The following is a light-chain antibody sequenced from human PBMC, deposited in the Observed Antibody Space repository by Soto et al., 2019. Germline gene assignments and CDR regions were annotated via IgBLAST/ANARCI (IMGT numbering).Light chain of an antibody. CDR2: AAS. J-gene: IGKJ1*01. V-gene: IGKV1-39*01. Sequence: DIQMTQSPSSLSASVGDRVTITCRASQSISSYLNWYQQKPGKAPKLLIYAASSLQSGVPSRLSGSGSGTDFTLTISSLQPEDFATYYCQQSYSTETFGQGTKVDIK. CDR1: QSISSY. CDR3: QQSYSTET.